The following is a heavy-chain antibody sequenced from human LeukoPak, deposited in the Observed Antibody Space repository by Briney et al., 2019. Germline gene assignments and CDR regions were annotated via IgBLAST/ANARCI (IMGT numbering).Heavy chain of an antibody. J-gene: IGHJ3*01. D-gene: IGHD3-22*01. CDR2: ININGNYM. V-gene: IGHV3-21*01. Sequence: PGGSLRLSCAASGFFFSSHSMNWVRQAPGKGLEWVSSININGNYMYYGDSVRGRFTISRDNAKNSLYLQMNSLRAEDTAVYYCARTIYYYESTSYFSDAFDVWGQGTMVTVSS. CDR1: GFFFSSHS. CDR3: ARTIYYYESTSYFSDAFDV.